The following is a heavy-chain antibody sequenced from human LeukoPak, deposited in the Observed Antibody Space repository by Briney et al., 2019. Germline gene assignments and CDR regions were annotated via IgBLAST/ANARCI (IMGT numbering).Heavy chain of an antibody. V-gene: IGHV3-53*01. CDR3: ARDSSLGAFDI. CDR1: GFSFNNYW. D-gene: IGHD7-27*01. J-gene: IGHJ3*02. Sequence: GGSLRLSCVASGFSFNNYWMSWVRQAPGKGLEWVSVIYSGGSTYYADSVKGRFTISRDNSKNTLYLQMNSLRAEDTAVYYCARDSSLGAFDIWGQGTMVTVSS. CDR2: IYSGGST.